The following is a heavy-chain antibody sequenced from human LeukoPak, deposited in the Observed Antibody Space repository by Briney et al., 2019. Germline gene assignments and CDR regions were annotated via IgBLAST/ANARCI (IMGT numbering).Heavy chain of an antibody. J-gene: IGHJ6*04. CDR3: ARQGGGDPRYYYYYGMDV. CDR1: GFTFSSYW. D-gene: IGHD3-16*01. Sequence: GGSLRLSCAASGFTFSSYWMHWVRQAPGKGLVWVSRINSDGSSTSYVDSVKGRFTISRDNAKNTLYLQMNSLRAEDTAVYYCARQGGGDPRYYYYYGMDVWGKGTTVTVSS. CDR2: INSDGSST. V-gene: IGHV3-74*01.